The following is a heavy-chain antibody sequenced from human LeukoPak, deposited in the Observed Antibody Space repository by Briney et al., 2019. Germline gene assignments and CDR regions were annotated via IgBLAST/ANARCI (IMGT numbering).Heavy chain of an antibody. J-gene: IGHJ4*02. CDR3: AREGANWGIFYFDY. D-gene: IGHD7-27*01. CDR2: IYYSGST. V-gene: IGHV4-39*02. Sequence: SSETLSLTCTVSGGSISSSSYYWGWIRQPPGKGLEWIGSIYYSGSTYYNPSLKSRVTISVDTPKNQFSLKLSSVTAADTAVYYCAREGANWGIFYFDYWGQGTLVTVSS. CDR1: GGSISSSSYY.